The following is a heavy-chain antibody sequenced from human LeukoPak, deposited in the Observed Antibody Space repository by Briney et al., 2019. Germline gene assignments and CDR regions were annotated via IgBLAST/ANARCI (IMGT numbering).Heavy chain of an antibody. CDR3: ARAPVSSAYLHYYSMDV. D-gene: IGHD3-3*01. CDR1: GYSISSGYY. V-gene: IGHV4-38-2*02. CDR2: IYHSGST. J-gene: IGHJ6*03. Sequence: SETLSLTCTVSGYSISSGYYWGWIRQPPGKGLEWLGSIYHSGSTYYKPSLKSRVTISVDTSKNQFSLKLSSVTAADTAVYYCARAPVSSAYLHYYSMDVWGKGTTVTVSS.